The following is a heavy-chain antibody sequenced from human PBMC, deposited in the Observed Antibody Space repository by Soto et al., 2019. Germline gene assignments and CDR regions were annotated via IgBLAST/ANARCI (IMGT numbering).Heavy chain of an antibody. J-gene: IGHJ4*02. CDR1: GFTFSSYS. CDR3: AREIPIGYRYCTNGVCYGDY. V-gene: IGHV3-21*01. CDR2: ISSSSSYI. D-gene: IGHD2-8*01. Sequence: GSLRLSCAASGFTFSSYSMNWVRQAPGKGLEWVSSISSSSSYIYYADSVKGRFTISRDNAKNSLYLQMNSLRAEDTAVYYCAREIPIGYRYCTNGVCYGDYWGQGTLVTVSS.